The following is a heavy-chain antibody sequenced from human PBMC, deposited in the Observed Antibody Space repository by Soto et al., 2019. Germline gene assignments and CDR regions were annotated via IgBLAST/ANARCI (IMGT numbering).Heavy chain of an antibody. CDR1: GGTFSSYA. Sequence: ASVKVSCKASGGTFSSYAISWVRQAPGQGLEWMGGIIPIFGTANYAQKFQGRVTITADESTSTAYMELSSLRSEDTAVYYCARARQQLIRSYYFDYWGQGTLVTVSS. CDR3: ARARQQLIRSYYFDY. D-gene: IGHD6-6*01. CDR2: IIPIFGTA. J-gene: IGHJ4*02. V-gene: IGHV1-69*13.